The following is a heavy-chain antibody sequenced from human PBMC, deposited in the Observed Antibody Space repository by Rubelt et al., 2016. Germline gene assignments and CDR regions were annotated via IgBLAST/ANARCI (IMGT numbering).Heavy chain of an antibody. V-gene: IGHV3-9*01. J-gene: IGHJ6*02. CDR1: GFTFDDYA. CDR3: AKDLDGDLYYYYYGMDV. D-gene: IGHD4-17*01. CDR2: ISWNSGSI. Sequence: EVQLVESGGGLVQPGRSLRLSCAASGFTFDDYAMHWVRQAPGKGLEWVSGISWNSGSIGYADSVKGRFTISRDNSKNTLYLQMNSLRAEDTAVYYCAKDLDGDLYYYYYGMDVWGQGTTVTVSS.